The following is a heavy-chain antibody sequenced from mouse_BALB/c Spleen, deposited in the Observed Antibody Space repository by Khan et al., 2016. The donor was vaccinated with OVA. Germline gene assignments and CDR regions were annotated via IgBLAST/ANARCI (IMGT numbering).Heavy chain of an antibody. CDR2: IWSGGST. Sequence: QVQLKESGPGLVQPSQSLSITCTVSGFSLTTYGVHWVRQSPGKGLEWLGVIWSGGSTDYDAAFISRLSISKDSSKSQVFFKMTSLQVNDTAIYYCARNYDYDGGLAYWGQGTLVTVSA. V-gene: IGHV2-2*02. D-gene: IGHD2-4*01. CDR3: ARNYDYDGGLAY. J-gene: IGHJ3*01. CDR1: GFSLTTYG.